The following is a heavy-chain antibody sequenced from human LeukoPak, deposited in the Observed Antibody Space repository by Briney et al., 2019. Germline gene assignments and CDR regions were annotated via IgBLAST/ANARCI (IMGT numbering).Heavy chain of an antibody. CDR3: ATNIGYCSSTSCQRPHYFDY. CDR1: GYSFTSYW. Sequence: GESLKISCEGSGYSFTSYWIGWVRQMPGKGLEWMGIIYPGDSDTRYSPSFQGQVTISADKSISTAYLQWSSLKASDTAMYYCATNIGYCSSTSCQRPHYFDYWGQGTLVTVSS. D-gene: IGHD2-2*01. V-gene: IGHV5-51*01. J-gene: IGHJ4*02. CDR2: IYPGDSDT.